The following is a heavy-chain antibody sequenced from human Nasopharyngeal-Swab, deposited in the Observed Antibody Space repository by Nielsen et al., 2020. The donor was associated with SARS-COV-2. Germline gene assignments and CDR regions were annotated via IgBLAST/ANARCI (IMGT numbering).Heavy chain of an antibody. D-gene: IGHD3-22*01. V-gene: IGHV4-39*07. CDR2: IYYSGST. J-gene: IGHJ3*02. Sequence: WIRQPPGKWLEWIGSIYYSGSTYYNPSLKSRVTISVDTSKNQFSLKLSSVTAADTAVYYCARGEPYYDSSGYYLGVYAFDIWGQGTMVTVSS. CDR3: ARGEPYYDSSGYYLGVYAFDI.